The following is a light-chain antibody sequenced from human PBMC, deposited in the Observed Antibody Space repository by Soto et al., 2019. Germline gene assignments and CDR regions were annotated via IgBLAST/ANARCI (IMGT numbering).Light chain of an antibody. CDR3: LHDYQYPLT. J-gene: IGKJ4*01. V-gene: IGKV1-6*01. CDR2: AAS. Sequence: IQMTHSPSSLSPSLVDRHTITCLATKDIGNDFGWYHQKPGKDPKRLIYAASSLQSGVPSRFSGSGSGTEFTLIISSLQREDFATYYCLHDYQYPLTFGGGTKVDIK. CDR1: KDIGND.